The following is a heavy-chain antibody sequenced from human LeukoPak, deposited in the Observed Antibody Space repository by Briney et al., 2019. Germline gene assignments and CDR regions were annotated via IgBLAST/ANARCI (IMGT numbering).Heavy chain of an antibody. V-gene: IGHV4-39*01. CDR1: GVSISSISYY. J-gene: IGHJ4*02. CDR3: ARRLRGYSYGIDY. Sequence: PSETLSLTCTVSGVSISSISYYWGWIRQPPGKGLEWIGNIYYSGSTYYNPSLKSRVTISVDTSKNQFSLKLSSVTAADTAVYYCARRLRGYSYGIDYWGQGTLVTVSS. D-gene: IGHD5-18*01. CDR2: IYYSGST.